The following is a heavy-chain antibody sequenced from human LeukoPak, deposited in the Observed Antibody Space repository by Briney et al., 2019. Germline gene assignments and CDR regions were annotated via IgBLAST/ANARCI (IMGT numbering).Heavy chain of an antibody. D-gene: IGHD6-6*01. V-gene: IGHV4-34*01. Sequence: SETLSLTCAVYGGSFSGYYWSWIRQPPGKGLEWIGEINHSGSTNYNPSLKSRVTISVDTSKNQFSLKLNSVTAADTAVYYCARGWSIGGTRDFGYWGQGALVTVSS. CDR2: INHSGST. CDR3: ARGWSIGGTRDFGY. CDR1: GGSFSGYY. J-gene: IGHJ4*02.